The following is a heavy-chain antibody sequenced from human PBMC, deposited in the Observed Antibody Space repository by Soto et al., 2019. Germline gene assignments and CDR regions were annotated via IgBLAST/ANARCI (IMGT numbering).Heavy chain of an antibody. CDR1: GFTFSSYS. Sequence: EVQLVESGGGLVKPGGSLRLSCAASGFTFSSYSMNWVRQAPGKGLEWVSSISSSSSYIYYADSVKGRFTISRDNAKNSLYLQMNSLRAEDTAVYYWARDQVAGTWNYYYYMGVWGKGTTVTVSS. J-gene: IGHJ6*03. D-gene: IGHD6-19*01. CDR3: ARDQVAGTWNYYYYMGV. V-gene: IGHV3-21*01. CDR2: ISSSSSYI.